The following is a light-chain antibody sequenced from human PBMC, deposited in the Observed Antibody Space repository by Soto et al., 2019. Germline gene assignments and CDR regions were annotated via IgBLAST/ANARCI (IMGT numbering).Light chain of an antibody. V-gene: IGKV3-20*01. CDR3: QQYDSSPPGYT. Sequence: EIVLTQSPGTLSLSPGERATLSCRASQSVSSTYLAWYQQKPGQAPRLLVYGASSRATGIPDRFSGSASGADFTLTISRLEHEDFAVYYCQQYDSSPPGYTFGQGTKLEIK. CDR2: GAS. J-gene: IGKJ2*01. CDR1: QSVSSTY.